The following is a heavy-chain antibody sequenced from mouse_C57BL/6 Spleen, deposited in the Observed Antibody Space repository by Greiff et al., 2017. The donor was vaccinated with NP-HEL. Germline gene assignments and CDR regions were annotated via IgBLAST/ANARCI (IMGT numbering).Heavy chain of an antibody. CDR3: ARSPLYYEPAWFAY. CDR1: GYTFTSYW. J-gene: IGHJ3*01. V-gene: IGHV1-69*01. CDR2: IDPSDSYT. D-gene: IGHD2-4*01. Sequence: QVQLQQPGAELVMPGASVKLSCKASGYTFTSYWMHWVKQRPGQGLEWIGEIDPSDSYTNYNQKFKGKSTLTVDKASSTAYMQLSSLTSEDSAVYYCARSPLYYEPAWFAYWGKGTLVTVSA.